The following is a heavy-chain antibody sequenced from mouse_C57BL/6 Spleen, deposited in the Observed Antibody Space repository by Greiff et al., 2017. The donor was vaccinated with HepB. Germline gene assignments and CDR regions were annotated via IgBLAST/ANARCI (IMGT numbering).Heavy chain of an antibody. J-gene: IGHJ4*01. CDR3: PTGTVPYAMDY. CDR2: IDPEDGET. CDR1: GFNIKDYY. V-gene: IGHV14-2*01. D-gene: IGHD4-1*02. Sequence: EVQLQQSGAELVKPGASVKLSCTASGFNIKDYYMHWVKQRTEQGLEWIGRIDPEDGETKYALKFQGKATITADTSSNTAYLQLSSLTSEDTAVYYCPTGTVPYAMDYWGQGTSVTVSS.